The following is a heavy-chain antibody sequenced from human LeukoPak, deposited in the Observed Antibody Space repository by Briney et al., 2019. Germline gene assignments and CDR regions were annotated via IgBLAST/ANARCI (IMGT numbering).Heavy chain of an antibody. Sequence: PGGSLRLSCAASGLTFTTYVMSWVRQAPGKELEWVSCISGSGDGTYYADSVKGRFTISRDNSKNTLYLQMNSLRVEDTAVYYCATVLGYCNGGRCYSPDYWGQGTLVTVSS. CDR1: GLTFTTYV. J-gene: IGHJ4*02. V-gene: IGHV3-23*01. CDR2: ISGSGDGT. CDR3: ATVLGYCNGGRCYSPDY. D-gene: IGHD2-15*01.